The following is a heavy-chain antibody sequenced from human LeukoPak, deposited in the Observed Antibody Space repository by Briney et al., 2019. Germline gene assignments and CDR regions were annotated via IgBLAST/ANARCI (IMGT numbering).Heavy chain of an antibody. V-gene: IGHV3-13*01. D-gene: IGHD5-18*01. CDR3: ARGGGNSYGHYFDL. Sequence: GGSLRLSCAASGFTFSSYDMHWVRQTTGKGLEWVSGIGTVGDTYYLGSVKGRFTISRENVKNSLYLQMNSLRAGDTAVYYCARGGGNSYGHYFDLWGQGTLVTVSS. CDR2: IGTVGDT. J-gene: IGHJ4*02. CDR1: GFTFSSYD.